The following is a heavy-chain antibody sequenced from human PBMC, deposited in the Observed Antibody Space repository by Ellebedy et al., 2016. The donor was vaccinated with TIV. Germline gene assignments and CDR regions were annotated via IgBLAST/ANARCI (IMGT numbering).Heavy chain of an antibody. CDR1: GFSFSSYG. D-gene: IGHD3-10*01. Sequence: GESLKISCAASGFSFSSYGMHWVRQAPGKGLEWVTFIRYDGRNKFYAESVKGRFTISRDNSKNTLYLQMNSLRVEDTAVYFCAKDHPEYGSGYYYYGMGVWGQGTTVTVSS. V-gene: IGHV3-30*02. J-gene: IGHJ6*02. CDR2: IRYDGRNK. CDR3: AKDHPEYGSGYYYYGMGV.